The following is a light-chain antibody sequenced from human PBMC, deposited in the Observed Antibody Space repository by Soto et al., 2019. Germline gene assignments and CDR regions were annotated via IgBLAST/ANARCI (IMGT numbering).Light chain of an antibody. CDR3: AAWDDSLNGPV. CDR2: SNN. CDR1: SSNIGSNT. Sequence: QSVLTQPPSASGTPGQRVTISCSGSSSNIGSNTVNWYQQLPGTAPKLLIHSNNQRPSGVPDRFSGSKSGTSASLAISGLQSEDEADYSCAAWDDSLNGPVFGIGTKVTVL. J-gene: IGLJ1*01. V-gene: IGLV1-44*01.